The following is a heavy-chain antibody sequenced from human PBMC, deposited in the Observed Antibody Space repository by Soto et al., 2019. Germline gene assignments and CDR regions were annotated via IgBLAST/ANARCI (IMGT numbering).Heavy chain of an antibody. CDR1: GGSISRSYYY. CDR2: IYYSGST. V-gene: IGHV4-39*01. CDR3: ATHQGYYGSGTYCFDY. D-gene: IGHD3-10*01. J-gene: IGHJ4*02. Sequence: PSETVSLTCAVSGGSISRSYYYWGWIRQSPGKGLEWIASIYYSGSTYYNPSLKSRVTISVDTSKNQFSLKLSSVTAADAAVYYCATHQGYYGSGTYCFDYWGRGTLVTVSS.